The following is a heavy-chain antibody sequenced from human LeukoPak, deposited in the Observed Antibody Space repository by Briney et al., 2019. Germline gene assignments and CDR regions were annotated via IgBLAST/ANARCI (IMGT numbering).Heavy chain of an antibody. Sequence: GGSLRLSCAASGFTFSSYEMNWVRQAPGKGLEWVSYISSSGSTIYYADSVKGRFTISRDNAKNSLYLQMNSLRAEDTAVYYCARWVPARYYFDYWGQGTLVTVSS. CDR1: GFTFSSYE. CDR2: ISSSGSTI. J-gene: IGHJ4*02. V-gene: IGHV3-48*03. CDR3: ARWVPARYYFDY. D-gene: IGHD1-26*01.